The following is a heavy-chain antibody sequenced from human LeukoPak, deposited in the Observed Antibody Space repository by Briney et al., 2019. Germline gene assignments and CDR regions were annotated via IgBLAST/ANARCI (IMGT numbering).Heavy chain of an antibody. V-gene: IGHV4-34*01. D-gene: IGHD3-22*01. Sequence: SETLSLTCAVYGGSFSGYYWSWIRQPPGKGLEWIGEINHCGSTNYNPSLKSRVTISVDTSKNQFSLKLSSVTAADTAVYYYARGGLYYDSRALGYWGQGTLVTVSS. CDR1: GGSFSGYY. CDR2: INHCGST. CDR3: ARGGLYYDSRALGY. J-gene: IGHJ4*02.